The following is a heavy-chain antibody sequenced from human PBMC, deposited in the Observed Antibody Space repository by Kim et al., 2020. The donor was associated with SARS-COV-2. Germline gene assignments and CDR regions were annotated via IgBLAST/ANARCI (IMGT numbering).Heavy chain of an antibody. CDR1: GFTFTGYA. Sequence: GGSLRLSCTTSGFTFTGYAMSWVRQAPGKGLEWVSSIDGSDGTTYYVDSVKGRFTISRDNSKNTLYLQMSTLRADDTAVYYCLKGGWGSICDHWGQ. CDR3: LKGGWGSICDH. J-gene: IGHJ4*02. CDR2: IDGSDGTT. V-gene: IGHV3-23*01. D-gene: IGHD2-21*01.